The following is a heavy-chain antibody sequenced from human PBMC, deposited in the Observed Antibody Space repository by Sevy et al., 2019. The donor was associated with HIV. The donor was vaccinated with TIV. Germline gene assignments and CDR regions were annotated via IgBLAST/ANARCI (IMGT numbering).Heavy chain of an antibody. CDR2: ISGSGDIT. V-gene: IGHV3-23*01. Sequence: GGSLRLSCAASGFTFSRFAMSWVRQAPGKGLEWVSIISGSGDITYYEQSVKGRFTISRDNSKNTLSLQMNSLRAEDTPIYFCAKTDRISALGQFDYWGQGTLVTVSS. D-gene: IGHD6-13*01. J-gene: IGHJ4*02. CDR1: GFTFSRFA. CDR3: AKTDRISALGQFDY.